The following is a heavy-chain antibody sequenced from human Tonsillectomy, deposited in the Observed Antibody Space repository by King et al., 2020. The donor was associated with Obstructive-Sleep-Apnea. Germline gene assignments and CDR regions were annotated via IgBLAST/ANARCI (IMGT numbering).Heavy chain of an antibody. CDR2: ISGSCGST. CDR3: AKDRVYGDRLDY. CDR1: GFTFSSYA. Sequence: VQLVESGGGLEQPGGSLRLSCAASGFTFSSYAISWVRPVPGKGLEWVSLISGSCGSTHYADSVTGRFTLSSDNSKNTLTLQMSSLRADDTAVYYCAKDRVYGDRLDYWGQGTLVTVSS. V-gene: IGHV3-23*04. D-gene: IGHD4-17*01. J-gene: IGHJ4*02.